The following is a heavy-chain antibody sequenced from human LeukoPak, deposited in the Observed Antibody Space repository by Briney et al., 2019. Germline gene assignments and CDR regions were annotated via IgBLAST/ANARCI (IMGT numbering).Heavy chain of an antibody. Sequence: ASVKVSCKASGYTFTDFYILWVRQAPGQGLEWMGWINPNSGGTNYAQKFQGRVTMTRDTSISTAYIELSRLRSDDTAVYYCARVAVLMLYGSSFYYFDYWGQGALVTVSS. J-gene: IGHJ4*02. CDR1: GYTFTDFY. CDR2: INPNSGGT. D-gene: IGHD2-8*01. V-gene: IGHV1-2*02. CDR3: ARVAVLMLYGSSFYYFDY.